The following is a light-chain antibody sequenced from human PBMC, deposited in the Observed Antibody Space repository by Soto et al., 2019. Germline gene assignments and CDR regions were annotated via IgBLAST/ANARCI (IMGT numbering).Light chain of an antibody. Sequence: DIQMTQSPSTLSASVGDRFTITCRASQSISSWLAWYQQKPGKAPKLLIYDASSLESGVPSRFSGSGSGTEFTLTISSLQPDDFATYYCQQYNSYSPRTFGQGTKVEIK. J-gene: IGKJ1*01. V-gene: IGKV1-5*01. CDR3: QQYNSYSPRT. CDR2: DAS. CDR1: QSISSW.